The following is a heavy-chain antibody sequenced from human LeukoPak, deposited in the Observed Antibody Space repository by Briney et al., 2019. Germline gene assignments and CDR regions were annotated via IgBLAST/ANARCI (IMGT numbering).Heavy chain of an antibody. CDR1: GFTFSNAA. Sequence: GASLRLSCAASGFTFSNAAMSWVRQAPGKGLEWVSTISDNGASTFYADSVKGRFTISRDNSKNTLYLQMNSLRAGDTAVYFCTHKTGFDYWGQGTLVTVSS. J-gene: IGHJ4*02. V-gene: IGHV3-23*01. CDR3: THKTGFDY. CDR2: ISDNGAST.